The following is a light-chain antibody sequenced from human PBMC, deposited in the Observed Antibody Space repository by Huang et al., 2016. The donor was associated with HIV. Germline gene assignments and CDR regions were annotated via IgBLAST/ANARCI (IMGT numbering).Light chain of an antibody. CDR1: QDIGNF. Sequence: DIQMTQSPVSLSASTGIRVTLTCRASQDIGNFVAWFQQKPGKVPILLIYDASVLQSGVPATVTGHGSGTDFTLTITNSQAEDVATDYCQRYDSAQRAFGQGTKVDLK. J-gene: IGKJ1*01. CDR3: QRYDSAQRA. CDR2: DAS. V-gene: IGKV1-27*01.